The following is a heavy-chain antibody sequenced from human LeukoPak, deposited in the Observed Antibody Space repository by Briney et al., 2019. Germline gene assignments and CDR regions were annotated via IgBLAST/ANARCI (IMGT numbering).Heavy chain of an antibody. V-gene: IGHV1-18*01. D-gene: IGHD3-9*01. CDR3: ASSAGYDILTAYLLDY. CDR2: ISAYNGNT. Sequence: WASVKVSCKASGYTYTSYGISWVRLAPGQGLEWMGWISAYNGNTNYAQKLQGRVTMTTDTSTSTVYMELRSLRSDDTAVYYCASSAGYDILTAYLLDYWGQGTLVTVSS. CDR1: GYTYTSYG. J-gene: IGHJ4*02.